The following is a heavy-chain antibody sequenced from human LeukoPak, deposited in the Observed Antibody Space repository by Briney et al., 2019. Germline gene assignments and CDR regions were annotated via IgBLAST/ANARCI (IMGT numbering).Heavy chain of an antibody. CDR2: IIPMFGTA. V-gene: IGHV1-69*05. CDR1: GGTFSSYE. CDR3: AREVNSSSWYGYYYYMDV. J-gene: IGHJ6*03. Sequence: GASVKVSCKASGGTFSSYEISWVRQAPGQGLEWMGGIIPMFGTAKYAQKFQGRVTITTDKSTSTAYMELSSLRSEDTAVYYCAREVNSSSWYGYYYYMDVWGKGTTVTVSS. D-gene: IGHD6-13*01.